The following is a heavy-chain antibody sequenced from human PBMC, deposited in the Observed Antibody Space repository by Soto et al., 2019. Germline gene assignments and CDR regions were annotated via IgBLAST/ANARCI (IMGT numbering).Heavy chain of an antibody. CDR3: ARTSGYYFFDY. J-gene: IGHJ4*02. Sequence: QVQLVQSGAEVKKPGASVKVSCKASGYTFTTYVMHWVRQAPGQRLEWMGWINAGNGNTKYSQKFQGRVTITRDTSASTAYMELSSLRSEDTAVYYCARTSGYYFFDYWGQGTLVTVSS. CDR1: GYTFTTYV. V-gene: IGHV1-3*01. CDR2: INAGNGNT. D-gene: IGHD3-3*01.